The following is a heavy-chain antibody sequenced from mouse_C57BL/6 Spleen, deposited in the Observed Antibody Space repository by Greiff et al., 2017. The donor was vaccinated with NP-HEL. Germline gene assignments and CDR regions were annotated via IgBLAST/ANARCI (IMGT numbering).Heavy chain of an antibody. Sequence: QVQLQQSGPGLVQPSQSLSITCTVSGFSLTSYGVHWVRQSPGKGLEWLGVIWSGGSTDYNAAFISRLSISKDNSKSQVFFKMNSLQADDTAIYYCARNTPLPTVVARGYFDVWGTGTTVTVSS. D-gene: IGHD1-1*01. CDR1: GFSLTSYG. V-gene: IGHV2-2*01. CDR2: IWSGGST. CDR3: ARNTPLPTVVARGYFDV. J-gene: IGHJ1*03.